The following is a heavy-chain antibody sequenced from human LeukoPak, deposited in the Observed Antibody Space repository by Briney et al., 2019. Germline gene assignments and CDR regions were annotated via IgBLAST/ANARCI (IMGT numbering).Heavy chain of an antibody. Sequence: PGSSVKVFCKASGGTFSSYAISWVRQARGQGLEWMGGIIPIFGTANYAQKIQGRVTTTTDESTSTAYMALSSLRSEDTAVYCCASNSYSSSSWGQGTLVTVSS. V-gene: IGHV1-69*05. CDR2: IIPIFGTA. D-gene: IGHD6-6*01. CDR3: ASNSYSSSS. CDR1: GGTFSSYA. J-gene: IGHJ5*02.